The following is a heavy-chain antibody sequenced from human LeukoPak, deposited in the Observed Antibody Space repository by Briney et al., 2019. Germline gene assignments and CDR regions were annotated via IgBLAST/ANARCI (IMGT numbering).Heavy chain of an antibody. V-gene: IGHV1-46*01. CDR2: LNSSGGST. J-gene: IGHJ4*02. CDR3: ASWYYYDSSGYYFDY. CDR1: GYIFTDYY. Sequence: ASVKVSCKTSGYIFTDYYIHWVRQAPGQGLEWMGILNSSGGSTTYAQKFQGRITMTRDASTSTVYMELRSLRSEDTAVYYCASWYYYDSSGYYFDYWGQGTLVTVSS. D-gene: IGHD3-22*01.